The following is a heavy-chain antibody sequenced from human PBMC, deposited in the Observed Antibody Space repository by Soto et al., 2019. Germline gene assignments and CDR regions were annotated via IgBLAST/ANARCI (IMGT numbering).Heavy chain of an antibody. Sequence: HGESLKISSNGSGYSFTSYWIGWVRQMPGKGLEWMGIIYPGYSDTRYSPSFQGQVTISADKSISTPYLQWSSLKAPDTAMYYCEIRHRNGYYYSVMDVWAQGITVTV. CDR2: IYPGYSDT. CDR1: GYSFTSYW. V-gene: IGHV5-51*01. J-gene: IGHJ6*02. CDR3: EIRHRNGYYYSVMDV. D-gene: IGHD4-17*01.